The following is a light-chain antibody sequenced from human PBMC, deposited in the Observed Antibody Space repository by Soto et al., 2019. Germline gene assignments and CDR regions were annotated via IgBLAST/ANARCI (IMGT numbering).Light chain of an antibody. CDR1: QDINKW. V-gene: IGKV1-12*01. CDR3: QQGKSFPLT. Sequence: DIQVTQSPSSVSASVGDRVTITCRASQDINKWLAWYQQKPGLAPNLVIYTASRLHGGGPSRFSGSASGTDSTLTISSLQPEDVATYYCQQGKSFPLTFGGGTKVDIK. CDR2: TAS. J-gene: IGKJ4*01.